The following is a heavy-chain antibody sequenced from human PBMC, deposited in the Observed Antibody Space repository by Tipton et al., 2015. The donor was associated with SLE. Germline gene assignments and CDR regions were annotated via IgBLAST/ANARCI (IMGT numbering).Heavy chain of an antibody. V-gene: IGHV3-23*01. D-gene: IGHD1-26*01. CDR1: GFTFINHA. CDR2: ISGSGDTT. J-gene: IGHJ5*02. CDR3: ARERVGATTWFDP. Sequence: SLRLSCAASGFTFINHAMTWVRQAPGKGLEWVSIISGSGDTTFYADSVKGRFTISRDNSKNTLYLQMNSLRAEDTAVYYCARERVGATTWFDPWGQGTLVTVSS.